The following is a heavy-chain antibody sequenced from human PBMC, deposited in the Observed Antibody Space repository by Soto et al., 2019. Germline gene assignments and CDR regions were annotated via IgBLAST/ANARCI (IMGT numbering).Heavy chain of an antibody. V-gene: IGHV4-61*01. CDR1: GGSVSSGSYY. CDR3: ARTPMTALGQSQMKYYYYYGMDV. Sequence: RSLTCTVSGGSVSSGSYYWSWIRQPPGKGLEWIGYIYYSGSTNYNPSLKSRVTISVDTSKNQFSLKLSSVTAADTAVYYCARTPMTALGQSQMKYYYYYGMDVWGQGTTVTVSS. J-gene: IGHJ6*02. CDR2: IYYSGST. D-gene: IGHD1-26*01.